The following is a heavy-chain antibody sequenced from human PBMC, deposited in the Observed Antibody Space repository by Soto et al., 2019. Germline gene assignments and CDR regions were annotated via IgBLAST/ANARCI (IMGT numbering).Heavy chain of an antibody. D-gene: IGHD3-3*01. V-gene: IGHV4-38-2*01. CDR2: IYHSGST. CDR3: ARMGDYDIWSQSDKPYCHDY. CDR1: GSSISSGYY. Sequence: KSSETLSLTCAVSGSSISSGYYWGWIRQPPGKGLEWIGSIYHSGSTYYNPSLKSRVAISVDTSKNQFSLKLNSVTAADTAVYYCARMGDYDIWSQSDKPYCHDYWGQGILDNVYS. J-gene: IGHJ4*02.